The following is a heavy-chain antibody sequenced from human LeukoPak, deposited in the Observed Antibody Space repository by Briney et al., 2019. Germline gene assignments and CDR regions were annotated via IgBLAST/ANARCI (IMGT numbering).Heavy chain of an antibody. CDR1: GFTFSRYW. J-gene: IGHJ4*02. V-gene: IGHV3-7*01. CDR2: IKQDGSEK. D-gene: IGHD3-3*01. Sequence: GGSLRLSCAASGFTFSRYWMSWVRQAPGKGLEWVANIKQDGSEKNYVDSVKGRITISRDNAKNSLYLQMNSLRAEDTAVYYCAGDKLRDFWSGYHSAREYSFDYWGQGTLVTVSS. CDR3: AGDKLRDFWSGYHSAREYSFDY.